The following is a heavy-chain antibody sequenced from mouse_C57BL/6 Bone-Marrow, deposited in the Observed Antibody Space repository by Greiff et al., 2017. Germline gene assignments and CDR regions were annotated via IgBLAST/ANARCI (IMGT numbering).Heavy chain of an antibody. V-gene: IGHV1-69*01. CDR1: GYTFTSYW. CDR2: IDPSDSYT. J-gene: IGHJ1*03. CDR3: AREGVDWYFDV. Sequence: QIQLQQPGAELVMPGASVKLSCKASGYTFTSYWMHWVKQRPGQGLEWIGEIDPSDSYTNYNQKFKGKSTLTVDKSSSTAYMQLSSLTSEDSAVYYCAREGVDWYFDVWGTGTTVTVSS.